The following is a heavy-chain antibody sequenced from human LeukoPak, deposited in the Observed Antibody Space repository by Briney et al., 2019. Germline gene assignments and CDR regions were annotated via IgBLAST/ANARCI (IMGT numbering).Heavy chain of an antibody. D-gene: IGHD4-11*01. CDR1: GGSISSGDYY. CDR2: IYYSGST. V-gene: IGHV4-30-4*08. CDR3: ARDSNYGVDY. Sequence: SQTLSLTCTVSGGSISSGDYYWSWIRQPPGKGLEWIGYIYYSGSTYYNPSLKSRVTMSVGTSKNQFSLKLSSVTAADTAVYYCARDSNYGVDYWGQGTLVTVSS. J-gene: IGHJ4*02.